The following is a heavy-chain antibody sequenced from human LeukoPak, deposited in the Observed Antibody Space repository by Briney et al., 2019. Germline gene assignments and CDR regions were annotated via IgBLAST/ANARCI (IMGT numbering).Heavy chain of an antibody. J-gene: IGHJ6*02. CDR1: GYTFTSYG. CDR3: ARDRGSGWSLDYYYYGMDV. D-gene: IGHD6-19*01. V-gene: IGHV1-18*01. Sequence: ASVKVSCKASGYTFTSYGISWVRQAPGQGLEWMGWISAYNGNTNYAQKLQGRVTMTTDTSTSTAYMELRSLRSDDTVVYYCARDRGSGWSLDYYYYGMDVWGQGTTVTVSS. CDR2: ISAYNGNT.